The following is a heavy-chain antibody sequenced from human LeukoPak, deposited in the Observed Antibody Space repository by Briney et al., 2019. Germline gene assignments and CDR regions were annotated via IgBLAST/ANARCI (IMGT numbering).Heavy chain of an antibody. V-gene: IGHV4-34*01. CDR1: GGSFSGYF. D-gene: IGHD3-10*01. CDR2: INDSGST. Sequence: SETLSLTCAVYGGSFSGYFWSWIRQPPGKGLEWIADINDSGSTIYNPSLRRRVTISVDTSKNQFSLTLSSVTAADTAEYYCARGLWFGESRPYYFDYWGQGNLVTVST. CDR3: ARGLWFGESRPYYFDY. J-gene: IGHJ4*02.